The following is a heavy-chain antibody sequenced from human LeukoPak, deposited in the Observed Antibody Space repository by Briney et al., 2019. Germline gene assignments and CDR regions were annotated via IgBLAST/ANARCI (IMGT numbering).Heavy chain of an antibody. CDR3: AKGVTMIVVVSAFDI. J-gene: IGHJ3*02. Sequence: GGSLRLSCAASGFTFSSYAMSWVRQAPGKGLEWVSAISGSGGSTYYADSVKGRFTISRDNSKNTLYLQMNSLRAKDTAVYYCAKGVTMIVVVSAFDIWGQGTMVTVSS. V-gene: IGHV3-23*01. D-gene: IGHD3-22*01. CDR2: ISGSGGST. CDR1: GFTFSSYA.